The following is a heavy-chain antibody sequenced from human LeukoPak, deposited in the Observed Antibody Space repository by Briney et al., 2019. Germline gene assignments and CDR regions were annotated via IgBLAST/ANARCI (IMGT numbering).Heavy chain of an antibody. CDR1: GYTFTTYG. CDR2: ISAYNGNT. CDR3: ARDPYSSSSRVFDY. J-gene: IGHJ4*02. Sequence: GASVKVSCKASGYTFTTYGISWVRQAPGQGLEWMGWISAYNGNTNYAQKLQGRVTMTTDTSTSTAYMELRSLRSDDTAVYYCARDPYSSSSRVFDYWGQGTLVTVSS. D-gene: IGHD6-6*01. V-gene: IGHV1-18*01.